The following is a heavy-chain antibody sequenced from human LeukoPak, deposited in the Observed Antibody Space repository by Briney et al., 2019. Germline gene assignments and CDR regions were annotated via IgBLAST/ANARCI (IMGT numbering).Heavy chain of an antibody. J-gene: IGHJ5*02. D-gene: IGHD6-13*01. V-gene: IGHV3-30*04. CDR1: GFTFSSYA. CDR2: ISYDGSNK. CDR3: ARDPSARQQLVRRSSPWFDP. Sequence: GRSLRLSCAASGFTFSSYAMHWVRQAPGKGLEWVAVISYDGSNKYYADSVKGRFTISRDNSKNTLYLQMNSLRAEDTAVYYCARDPSARQQLVRRSSPWFDPWGQGTLVTVSS.